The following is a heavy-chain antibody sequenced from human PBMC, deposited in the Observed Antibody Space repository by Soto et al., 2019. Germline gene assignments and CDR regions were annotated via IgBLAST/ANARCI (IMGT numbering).Heavy chain of an antibody. CDR3: AKEGGYSSSWFSDY. J-gene: IGHJ4*02. V-gene: IGHV3-23*01. CDR2: ISGSGGST. CDR1: GFTFSSYA. Sequence: PGGSLRLSCAASGFTFSSYAMSWVRQAPGKGPEWVSAISGSGGSTDYADSVKGRFTISRDNSKNTLYLQMNSLRVEDTAVYYCAKEGGYSSSWFSDYWGPGTLVTVSS. D-gene: IGHD6-13*01.